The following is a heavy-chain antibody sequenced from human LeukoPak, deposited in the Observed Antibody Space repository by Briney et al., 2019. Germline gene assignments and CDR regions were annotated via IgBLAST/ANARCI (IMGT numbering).Heavy chain of an antibody. D-gene: IGHD5-12*01. CDR3: AREYPHSGYEYYFDY. J-gene: IGHJ4*02. V-gene: IGHV3-53*01. CDR2: SYSGGST. CDR1: GFTVSSNY. Sequence: PGGSLRLSCAASGFTVSSNYMSWVRQAPGKGLEWVSVSYSGGSTYYADSVRGRFTISRDNSKNTLYLQMNSLRAEDTAVYYCAREYPHSGYEYYFDYWGQGTLVTVSS.